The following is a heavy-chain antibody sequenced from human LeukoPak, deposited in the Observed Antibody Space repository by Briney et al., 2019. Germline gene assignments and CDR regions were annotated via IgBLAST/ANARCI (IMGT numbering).Heavy chain of an antibody. D-gene: IGHD1-26*01. CDR2: INMDGTTI. J-gene: IGHJ6*03. V-gene: IGHV3-74*01. Sequence: GGSLRLSCAASGFTFSSYWMHWVRQGPGKGLEWVSRINMDGTTISYADSVKGRFTISRDNAKNTLYLQMSSLRAEDTAVYYCARVRGAGLQYYYMDVWGKGTTVTVSS. CDR1: GFTFSSYW. CDR3: ARVRGAGLQYYYMDV.